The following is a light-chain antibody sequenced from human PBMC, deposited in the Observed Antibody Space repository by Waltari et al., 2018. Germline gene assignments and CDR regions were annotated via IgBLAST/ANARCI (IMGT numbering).Light chain of an antibody. CDR2: EAS. J-gene: IGKJ1*01. Sequence: IQMTQSPSTLSASIGDRVTITCRASQSISNWLAWYQQKPGKAPKLLIYEASTLETGVSSRFSGSGSGAEFTLTITSLQPDDFAIYYCQHFNGFPWTFGQGTKVEIK. CDR3: QHFNGFPWT. CDR1: QSISNW. V-gene: IGKV1-5*03.